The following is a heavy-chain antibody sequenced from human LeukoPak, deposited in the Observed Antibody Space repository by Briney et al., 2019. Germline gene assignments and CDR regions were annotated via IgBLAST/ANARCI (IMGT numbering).Heavy chain of an antibody. V-gene: IGHV1-69*13. CDR2: IIPIFGTA. D-gene: IGHD5-24*01. CDR3: AREGGDGYNPYYFDY. J-gene: IGHJ4*02. CDR1: GGTFSSYA. Sequence: GASVKVSCKASGGTFSSYAISWVRQAPGQGLEWMGGIIPIFGTANYAQKFQGRVTITADESTSTAYMELSSLRSEDTAVYYCAREGGDGYNPYYFDYWGQGTLVTVSS.